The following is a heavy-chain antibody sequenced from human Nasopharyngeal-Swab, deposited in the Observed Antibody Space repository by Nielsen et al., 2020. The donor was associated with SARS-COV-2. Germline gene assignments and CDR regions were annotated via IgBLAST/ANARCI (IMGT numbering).Heavy chain of an antibody. CDR3: ARAYSSSWYPGYYYYGMDV. CDR1: GGSFSSYY. Sequence: SQTLSLTCAVYGGSFSSYYWSWIRQPPGKGLEWIGYIYYSGSTNYNPSLKSRVTISVDTSKNQFSLKLSSVTAADTAVYYCARAYSSSWYPGYYYYGMDVWGQGTTVTVSS. D-gene: IGHD6-13*01. CDR2: IYYSGST. V-gene: IGHV4-59*01. J-gene: IGHJ6*02.